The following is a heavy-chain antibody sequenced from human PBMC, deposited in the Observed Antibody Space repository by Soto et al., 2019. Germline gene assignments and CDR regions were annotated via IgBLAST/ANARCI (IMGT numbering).Heavy chain of an antibody. CDR1: GYTFTRYT. D-gene: IGHD7-27*01. Sequence: QVQLVQSGAEVKKPGASVKVSCKASGYTFTRYTMYWVRQAPGQRLECMGWINDGNDKIKYSQKFQGRVTITSDTSATTAYMELSSLTSEDTAVYYCAIWGGSVAGWGQGTLVTVSS. J-gene: IGHJ4*02. V-gene: IGHV1-3*01. CDR3: AIWGGSVAG. CDR2: INDGNDKI.